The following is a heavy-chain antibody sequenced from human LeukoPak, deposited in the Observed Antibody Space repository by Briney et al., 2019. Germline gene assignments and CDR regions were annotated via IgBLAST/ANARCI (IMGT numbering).Heavy chain of an antibody. V-gene: IGHV1-2*02. Sequence: GASVKVTCKASGYTFTCYYMHWVRQAPGQGLEWMGWINPNSGGTNYAQKVQGRVTMTRDTSISTAYMELSRLRSDDTAVYYCARDFDYGDGDAFDIWGQGTMATVSS. J-gene: IGHJ3*02. D-gene: IGHD4-17*01. CDR1: GYTFTCYY. CDR3: ARDFDYGDGDAFDI. CDR2: INPNSGGT.